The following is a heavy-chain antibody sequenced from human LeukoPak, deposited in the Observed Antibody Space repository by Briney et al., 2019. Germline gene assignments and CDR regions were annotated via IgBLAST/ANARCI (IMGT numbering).Heavy chain of an antibody. V-gene: IGHV3-21*01. J-gene: IGHJ4*02. CDR3: ARLPYDYVWGSYRPYYFDY. Sequence: PGGSLRLSCAASGFTFSSYGMHWVRQAPGKGLEWVSSISSSSSYIYYADSVKGRFTISRDNAKNSLYLQMNSLRAEDTAVYYCARLPYDYVWGSYRPYYFDYWGQGTLVTVSS. D-gene: IGHD3-16*02. CDR1: GFTFSSYG. CDR2: ISSSSSYI.